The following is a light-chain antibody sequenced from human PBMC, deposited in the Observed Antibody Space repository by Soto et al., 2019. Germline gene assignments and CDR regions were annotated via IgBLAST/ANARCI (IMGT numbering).Light chain of an antibody. Sequence: EIVMTQSPATLSVSPGERATLSCRASQSISSNLAWYQHKPGQAPRLPIYGASTRATGIPARFSGSGSGTEFTLTISSLQSEDFAVYYCQQYNNWPKTFGQGTKVEIK. CDR1: QSISSN. CDR2: GAS. J-gene: IGKJ1*01. CDR3: QQYNNWPKT. V-gene: IGKV3-15*01.